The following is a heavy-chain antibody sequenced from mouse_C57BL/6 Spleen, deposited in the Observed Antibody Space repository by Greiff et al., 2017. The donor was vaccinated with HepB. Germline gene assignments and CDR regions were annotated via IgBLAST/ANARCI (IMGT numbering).Heavy chain of an antibody. CDR1: GYTFTSYG. J-gene: IGHJ2*01. V-gene: IGHV1-81*01. CDR3: ARCEIYYDYDRGDFDY. CDR2: IYPRSGNT. D-gene: IGHD2-4*01. Sequence: QVQLQQSGAELARPGASVKLSCKASGYTFTSYGISWVKQRTGQGLEWIGEIYPRSGNTYYNEKFKGKATLTADKSSSTAYMELRSLTSEDSAVYFCARCEIYYDYDRGDFDYWGQGTTLTVSS.